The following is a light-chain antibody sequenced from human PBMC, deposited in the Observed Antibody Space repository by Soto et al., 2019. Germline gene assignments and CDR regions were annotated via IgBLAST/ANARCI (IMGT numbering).Light chain of an antibody. V-gene: IGKV1-33*01. J-gene: IGKJ4*01. CDR3: QQSYSARLT. CDR1: QDISNY. CDR2: DAS. Sequence: DLQMTQSPSSLSASVGDRVTITCQASQDISNYLNWYQQKPGKAPKLLIYDASNLETGVPSRFSGSGSGTDFTLTISSLQPEDFATYYCQQSYSARLTFGGGTKVEIK.